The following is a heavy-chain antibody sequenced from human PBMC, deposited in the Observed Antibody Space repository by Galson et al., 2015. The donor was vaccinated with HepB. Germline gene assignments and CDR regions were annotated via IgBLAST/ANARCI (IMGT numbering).Heavy chain of an antibody. V-gene: IGHV3-30*04. D-gene: IGHD3-22*01. J-gene: IGHJ6*02. CDR3: ARDPDYYDSSGYRGMDG. CDR1: GCTVSNYA. CDR2: TSYDGGNK. Sequence: SLRLSCAASGCTVSNYAMRGVRQGPGKGMEWGALTSYDGGNKYHADSVKGRFTISRDNSKNTVYMQMNSLRAEETAVYYCARDPDYYDSSGYRGMDGWGQGTRVTVSS.